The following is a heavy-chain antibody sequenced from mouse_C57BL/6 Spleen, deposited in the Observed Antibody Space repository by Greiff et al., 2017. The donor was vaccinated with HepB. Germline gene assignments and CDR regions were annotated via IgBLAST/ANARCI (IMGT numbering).Heavy chain of an antibody. CDR1: GFTFSSYA. V-gene: IGHV5-4*01. CDR2: ISDGGSYT. J-gene: IGHJ1*03. Sequence: EVQRVESGGGLVKPGGSLKLSCAASGFTFSSYAMSWVRQTPEKRLEWVATISDGGSYTYYPDNVKGRFTISRDNAKNNLYLQMSHLKSEDTAMYYCARERGTGYFDVWGTGTTVTVSS. D-gene: IGHD3-3*01. CDR3: ARERGTGYFDV.